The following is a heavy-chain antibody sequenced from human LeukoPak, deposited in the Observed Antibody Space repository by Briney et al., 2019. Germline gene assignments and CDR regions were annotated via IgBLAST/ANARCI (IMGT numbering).Heavy chain of an antibody. CDR3: ARVPRAVAVTTPDTFDI. D-gene: IGHD4-17*01. CDR2: IIPILGIA. Sequence: ASVKVSCKASGGTFSSYAISWVRQAPGQGLEWMGRIIPILGIANYAQKFQGRVTITADKSTSTAYMELSSLRSEDTAVYYCARVPRAVAVTTPDTFDIWGQGTMVTVSS. J-gene: IGHJ3*02. V-gene: IGHV1-69*04. CDR1: GGTFSSYA.